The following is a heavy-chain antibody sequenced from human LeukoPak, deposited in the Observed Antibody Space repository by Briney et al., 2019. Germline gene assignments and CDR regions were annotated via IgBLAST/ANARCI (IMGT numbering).Heavy chain of an antibody. CDR1: GYSFNKFG. V-gene: IGHV1-18*01. J-gene: IGHJ4*02. CDR2: ISAYDGVT. CDR3: ARDPSNSVGSRIYFDY. D-gene: IGHD2-15*01. Sequence: ASVKDSCKAFGYSFNKFGISWVRQAPGQGLEWMGWISAYDGVTKYAQTLQGRVTMTTDTSTTTGYMEFRSLRSDDTGVYFCARDPSNSVGSRIYFDYWGQGTLITVPS.